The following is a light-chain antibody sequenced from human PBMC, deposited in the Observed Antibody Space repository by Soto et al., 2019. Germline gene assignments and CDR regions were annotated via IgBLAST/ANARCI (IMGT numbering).Light chain of an antibody. Sequence: QSALTQPPSASGSPGQSVTISCTGTSSDVGGYNYVSWYQQHPGKAPKLMIYEVSKRPSGVPDRFSGSKSGNTASRTVSGLQAEDEADYYCSSYAGSNNSYVFGTGTKVTVL. CDR2: EVS. CDR3: SSYAGSNNSYV. V-gene: IGLV2-8*01. J-gene: IGLJ1*01. CDR1: SSDVGGYNY.